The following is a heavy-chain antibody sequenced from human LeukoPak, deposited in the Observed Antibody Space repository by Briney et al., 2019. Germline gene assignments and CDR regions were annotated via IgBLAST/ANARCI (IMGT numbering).Heavy chain of an antibody. V-gene: IGHV4-38-2*01. CDR2: IYHSGST. CDR1: GCSISSGYY. Sequence: SETLSLTCAVSGCSISSGYYWGWIRQPPGKGLEWIGSIYHSGSTYYNPSLKSRVTISVDTSKNQFSLKLSSVTAADTAVYYCARLYSGSINDAFDIWGQGTMVTVSS. D-gene: IGHD1-26*01. CDR3: ARLYSGSINDAFDI. J-gene: IGHJ3*02.